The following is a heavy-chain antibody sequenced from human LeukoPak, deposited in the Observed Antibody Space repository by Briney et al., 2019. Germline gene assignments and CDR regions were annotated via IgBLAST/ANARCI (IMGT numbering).Heavy chain of an antibody. CDR1: GFTFSNYA. Sequence: GGSLRLSCAASGFTFSNYAMHWVRHATGKGLEWVSTIGTADDTYYSGSVKGRFTISRENAKGSLYLQMNSLRAGDTAVYYCATTLDSGWPVDYWGQGTLVTVSS. V-gene: IGHV3-13*04. D-gene: IGHD5-12*01. CDR2: IGTADDT. CDR3: ATTLDSGWPVDY. J-gene: IGHJ4*02.